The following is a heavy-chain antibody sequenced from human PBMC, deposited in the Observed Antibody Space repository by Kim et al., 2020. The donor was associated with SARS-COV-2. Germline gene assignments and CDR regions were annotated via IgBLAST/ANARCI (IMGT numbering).Heavy chain of an antibody. CDR3: ARGRRGVGATGAFDI. Sequence: SETLSLTCAVYGGSFSGYYWSWIRQPPGKGLEWIGEINHSGSTNYNPSLKSRVTISVDTSKNQFSLKLSSVTAADTAVYYCARGRRGVGATGAFDIWGQGTMVTVSS. V-gene: IGHV4-34*01. J-gene: IGHJ3*02. D-gene: IGHD1-26*01. CDR1: GGSFSGYY. CDR2: INHSGST.